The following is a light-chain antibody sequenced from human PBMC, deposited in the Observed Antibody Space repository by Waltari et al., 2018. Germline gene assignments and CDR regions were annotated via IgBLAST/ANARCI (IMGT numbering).Light chain of an antibody. CDR2: GKN. J-gene: IGLJ2*01. Sequence: SSELTQDPAVSVALGQTVRITCQGASLRTYYVSWFHQKPGQAPALVIYGKNNRPSRIPDRFSASSSGSTASLTIIGAQAEDEADYYCHSRDSSGNVLIGGGTKLTVV. V-gene: IGLV3-19*01. CDR3: HSRDSSGNVL. CDR1: SLRTYY.